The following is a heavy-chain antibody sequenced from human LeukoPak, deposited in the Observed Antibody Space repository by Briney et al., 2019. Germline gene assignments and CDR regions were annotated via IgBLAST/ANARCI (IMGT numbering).Heavy chain of an antibody. D-gene: IGHD1-7*01. CDR3: ARGDNWNWGLDP. V-gene: IGHV1-46*03. Sequence: ASVKVSCKASGDTFTSYYMHWVRQAPGQGREGMGIINPSGGSTTYAQKFQGSITMTRDTSTSTVYMELSRLRSEDTAVYYCARGDNWNWGLDPWGQGTLVAVSS. CDR1: GDTFTSYY. CDR2: INPSGGST. J-gene: IGHJ5*02.